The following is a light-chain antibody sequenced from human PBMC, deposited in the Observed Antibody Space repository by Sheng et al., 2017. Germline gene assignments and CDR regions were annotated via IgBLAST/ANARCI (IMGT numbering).Light chain of an antibody. CDR3: QQLNSYLRT. V-gene: IGKV1-9*01. CDR1: QGISSY. J-gene: IGKJ4*01. Sequence: DIQLTQSPSFLSASVGDRVTITCRASQGISSYLAWYQQKPGKAPKLLIYAASTLQSGVPSRFSGSGSGTEFTLTISSLQPEDFATYYCQQLNSYLRTFGGGTEGGDQT. CDR2: AAS.